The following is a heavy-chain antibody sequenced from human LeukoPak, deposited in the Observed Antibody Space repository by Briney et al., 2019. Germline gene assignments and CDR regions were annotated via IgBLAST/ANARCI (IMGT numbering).Heavy chain of an antibody. CDR3: ARDGPYFDY. CDR1: GFTFSSYA. CDR2: ISYDGSNK. Sequence: GGSLRLSCAASGFTFSSYAMHWVRQAPGKGLEWVAVISYDGSNKYYADSVKGRFTISRDNSKNTLYLQMNSLRAEDTAVYYCARDGPYFDYWGQGPWSPSPQ. V-gene: IGHV3-30-3*01. J-gene: IGHJ4*02.